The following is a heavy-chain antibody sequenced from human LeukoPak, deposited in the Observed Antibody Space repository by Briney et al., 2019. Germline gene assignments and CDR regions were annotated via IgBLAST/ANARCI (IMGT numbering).Heavy chain of an antibody. CDR1: GFAFSTYW. V-gene: IGHV3-7*01. J-gene: IGHJ3*02. Sequence: GGSLRLSCAASGFAFSTYWMSWVRQAPVKGLEWVANIKQDGSEKYYVDSVKGRFTISRDNAKTSLYLQMSSLRAEDTAVYYCARIRGGFFNAFDIWGQGTVVTVSS. CDR2: IKQDGSEK. D-gene: IGHD3-16*01. CDR3: ARIRGGFFNAFDI.